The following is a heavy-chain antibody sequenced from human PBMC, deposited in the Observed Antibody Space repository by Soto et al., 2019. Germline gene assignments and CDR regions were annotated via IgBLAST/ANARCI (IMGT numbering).Heavy chain of an antibody. CDR1: GFTFSSYA. CDR3: ARDGYSDGSYYYYYGMDV. D-gene: IGHD5-18*01. J-gene: IGHJ6*02. CDR2: ISYDGSNK. Sequence: QVQLVESGGGVVQPGRSLRLSCAASGFTFSSYAMHWVRQAPGKGLEWVAVISYDGSNKYYADSVKGRFTISRDNSKNTLYLQRNSLRAEDTAVYYGARDGYSDGSYYYYYGMDVWGQGTTVTVSS. V-gene: IGHV3-30-3*01.